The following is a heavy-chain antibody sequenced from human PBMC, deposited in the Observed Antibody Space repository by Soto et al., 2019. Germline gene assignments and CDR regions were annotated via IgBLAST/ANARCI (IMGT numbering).Heavy chain of an antibody. D-gene: IGHD3-10*01. CDR3: ARDNGFGESDV. Sequence: QVQLVQSGAEVKKPGASVKVSCKASGYSFTSYGISWVRQAPGQGLEWMGWISAYNGTTNYAQKLQGRVTMTTETSTSKAYRELRSLRSDVTAVYYCARDNGFGESDVWGQGTTVTVSS. CDR1: GYSFTSYG. V-gene: IGHV1-18*01. J-gene: IGHJ6*02. CDR2: ISAYNGTT.